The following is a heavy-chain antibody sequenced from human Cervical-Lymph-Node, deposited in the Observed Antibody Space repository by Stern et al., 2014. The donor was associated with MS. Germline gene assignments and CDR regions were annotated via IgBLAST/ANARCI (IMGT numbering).Heavy chain of an antibody. CDR3: AKDRLFCSGGGCYAMDV. CDR1: GFTLRSYG. Sequence: GQLLESGGGVVQPGRSLRLSCAASGFTLRSYGMHWVRPAPGKGLEWVAVISNDGNEKSYTDSVKGRFTISRDNSKNTLYLQMNSLRIEDAAVYYCAKDRLFCSGGGCYAMDVWGQGTTVTVSS. J-gene: IGHJ6*02. V-gene: IGHV3-30*18. CDR2: ISNDGNEK. D-gene: IGHD2-15*01.